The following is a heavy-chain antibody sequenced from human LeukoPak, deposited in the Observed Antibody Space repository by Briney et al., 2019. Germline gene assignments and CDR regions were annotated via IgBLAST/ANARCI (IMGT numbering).Heavy chain of an antibody. J-gene: IGHJ5*02. V-gene: IGHV4-39*01. CDR3: ARSSGYSSSGGLNWFDT. Sequence: SETLSLTCTVSGGSISSSSYYWGWIRQPPGKGLEWIGSIYYSGSTYYNPSLKSRVTISVDTSKDQFSLKLSSVTAADTAVYYCARSSGYSSSGGLNWFDTWGQGTLVTVSS. D-gene: IGHD6-13*01. CDR1: GGSISSSSYY. CDR2: IYYSGST.